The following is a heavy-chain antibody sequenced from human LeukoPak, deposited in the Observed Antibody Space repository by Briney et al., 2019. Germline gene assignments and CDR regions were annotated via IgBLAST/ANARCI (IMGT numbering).Heavy chain of an antibody. J-gene: IGHJ4*02. D-gene: IGHD2-2*01. CDR2: ISSSSTI. CDR3: ARDREDIVVVPAALDY. CDR1: GFTFSSYS. Sequence: GGSLRLSCAASGFTFSSYSMNWVRQAPGKGLEWVSYISSSSTIYYADSVKGRFTISRDNAKNSLYLQMNSLRAEDTAVYYCARDREDIVVVPAALDYWGQGTLVTVSS. V-gene: IGHV3-48*01.